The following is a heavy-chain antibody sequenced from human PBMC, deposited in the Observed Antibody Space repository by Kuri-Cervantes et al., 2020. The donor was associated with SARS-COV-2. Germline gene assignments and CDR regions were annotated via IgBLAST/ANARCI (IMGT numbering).Heavy chain of an antibody. D-gene: IGHD2-2*02. CDR3: ARESTYTFDI. Sequence: ESLKISCVASGGALNTYNWWTWVRQPPGKGLQWIGEIFHDGSTKFNPSLSLRGRVTMSLDKSKNQLSPNLTSVTAADTAVYYCARESTYTFDIWGQGTLVTVSS. CDR1: GGALNTYNW. V-gene: IGHV4/OR15-8*02. CDR2: IFHDGST. J-gene: IGHJ3*02.